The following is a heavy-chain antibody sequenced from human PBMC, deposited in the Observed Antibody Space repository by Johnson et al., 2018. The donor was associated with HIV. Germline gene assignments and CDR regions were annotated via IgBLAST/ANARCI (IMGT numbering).Heavy chain of an antibody. V-gene: IGHV3-30*02. CDR3: AKDQERELLALWAFDT. CDR1: AFTFSSYG. CDR2: IRYDGSNK. J-gene: IGHJ3*02. D-gene: IGHD3-10*01. Sequence: QVQLVESGGGLVQPGGSLRLSCAASAFTFSSYGMHWVRQAPGKGLEWVAFIRYDGSNKYYADSVKGRFTISRDNSKNTLYLQMNSLRAEDTAVYYCAKDQERELLALWAFDTWGQGTMVTVSS.